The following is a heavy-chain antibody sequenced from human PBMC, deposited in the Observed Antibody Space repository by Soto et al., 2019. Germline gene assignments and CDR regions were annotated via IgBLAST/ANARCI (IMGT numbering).Heavy chain of an antibody. V-gene: IGHV3-7*03. D-gene: IGHD6-19*01. CDR2: IKEDGSGK. Sequence: EVQVVESGGGLVQPGGSLRLSCIASGITFSNYYMSWVRQAPGKGLEWVANIKEDGSGKFYVDSVKGRFTISRDNARNSLYLQMNSLRVEDTAVYYCGGGSGWIFDYWGQGSLVTVSS. CDR3: GGGSGWIFDY. J-gene: IGHJ4*02. CDR1: GITFSNYY.